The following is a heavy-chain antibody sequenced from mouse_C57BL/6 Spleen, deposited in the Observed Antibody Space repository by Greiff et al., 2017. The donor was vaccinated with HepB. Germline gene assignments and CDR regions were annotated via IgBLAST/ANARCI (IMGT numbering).Heavy chain of an antibody. CDR1: GYTFTSYW. CDR2: IDPSDSYT. Sequence: QVQLQQPGAELVRPGTSVKLSCKASGYTFTSYWMHWVKQRPGQGLEWIGVIDPSDSYTNYNQKLKGKATLTVDTSSSTAYMQLSSLTSEDSAVYYCARWVTTVVAKYFDVWGTGTTVTVSS. D-gene: IGHD1-1*01. V-gene: IGHV1-59*01. CDR3: ARWVTTVVAKYFDV. J-gene: IGHJ1*03.